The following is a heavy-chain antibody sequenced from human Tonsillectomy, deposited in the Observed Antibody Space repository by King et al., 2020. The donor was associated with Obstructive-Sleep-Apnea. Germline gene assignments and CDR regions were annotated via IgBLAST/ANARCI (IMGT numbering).Heavy chain of an antibody. CDR2: IFYSGST. D-gene: IGHD3-16*01. CDR3: ARGLGGLDY. CDR1: GGSISYYY. J-gene: IGHJ4*02. Sequence: VQLQESGPGLVKPSETLSLTCTVSGGSISYYYWSWIRQPPGKGLEWIGYIFYSGSTNYNPSLKSRVTISVDTSNNQFSLKLSSVTAADTAVYYCARGLGGLDYWGQGTLVTVSS. V-gene: IGHV4-59*08.